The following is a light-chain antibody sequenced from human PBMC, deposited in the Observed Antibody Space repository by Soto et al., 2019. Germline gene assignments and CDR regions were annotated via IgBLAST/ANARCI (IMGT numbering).Light chain of an antibody. CDR1: QSVSTN. CDR3: QQYHQWPIS. J-gene: IGKJ5*01. Sequence: EIVLTQAPATLPVSPGERVILSCRASQSVSTNLAWYQQKPGQAPRLLCYRASTRPTDLPARFSGSGSGTECTVTISRLQSEDFAVYYCQQYHQWPISFGQGTRREIE. V-gene: IGKV3-15*01. CDR2: RAS.